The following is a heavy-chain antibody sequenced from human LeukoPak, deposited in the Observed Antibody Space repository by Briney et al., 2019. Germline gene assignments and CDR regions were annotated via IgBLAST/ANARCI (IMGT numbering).Heavy chain of an antibody. CDR3: ASGPDGSVIDY. V-gene: IGHV3-7*01. J-gene: IGHJ4*02. CDR1: GFTFSSYW. Sequence: PGGSLRPSCAASGFTFSSYWMSWVRQAPGKGLEWVANIKQNGSEKYYVDSVKGRFTISRDNAKNSLYLQMNSLRAEDTAVYYCASGPDGSVIDYWGQGTLVTVSS. D-gene: IGHD2-15*01. CDR2: IKQNGSEK.